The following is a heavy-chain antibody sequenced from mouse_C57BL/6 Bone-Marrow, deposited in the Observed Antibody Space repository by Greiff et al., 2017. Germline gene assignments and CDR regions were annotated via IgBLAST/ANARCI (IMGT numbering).Heavy chain of an antibody. D-gene: IGHD6-1*01. CDR3: ARAEAAQDPYWYFDG. V-gene: IGHV1-4*01. CDR2: INPSSGYT. J-gene: IGHJ1*03. CDR1: GYTFTSYT. Sequence: VQLQQSGAELARPGASVKMSCKASGYTFTSYTMHWVKQRPGQGLEWIGYINPSSGYTKYNQKFKDKATLTADKSSSTAYMQLSSLTSEDSAVYYCARAEAAQDPYWYFDGWGTGTTVTVSS.